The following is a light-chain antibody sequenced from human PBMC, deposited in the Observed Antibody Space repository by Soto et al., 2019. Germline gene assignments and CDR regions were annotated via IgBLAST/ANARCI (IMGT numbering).Light chain of an antibody. CDR1: QSVDSKY. CDR2: AAS. V-gene: IGKV3-20*01. J-gene: IGKJ1*01. Sequence: EIVLTQSPGTLSLSPGEGATLSCRASQSVDSKYLAWYQQKPGQAPRILIFAASSRATGIPDRFSGSGSGTDFTLTISRLEPGDFAVYYCQQYGYSSWTFGQGTKVDIK. CDR3: QQYGYSSWT.